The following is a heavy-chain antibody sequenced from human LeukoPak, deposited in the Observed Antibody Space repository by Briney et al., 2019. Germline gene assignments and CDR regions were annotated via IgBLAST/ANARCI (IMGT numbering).Heavy chain of an antibody. CDR3: AKPAGYSSSWYY. J-gene: IGHJ4*02. CDR2: IRHVGSNE. Sequence: PGGSLRLSCAASGFAFSTYGMHWVRQAPGKGLEWVAFIRHVGSNEYYADSVRGRFAISRDNSKNTLYLQMNSLRAEDTAVYYRAKPAGYSSSWYYWGQGTLVTVSS. V-gene: IGHV3-30*02. D-gene: IGHD6-13*01. CDR1: GFAFSTYG.